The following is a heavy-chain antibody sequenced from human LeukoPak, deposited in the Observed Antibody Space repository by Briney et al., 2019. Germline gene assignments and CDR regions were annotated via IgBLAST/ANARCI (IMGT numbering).Heavy chain of an antibody. J-gene: IGHJ4*02. CDR2: INAGNGNA. CDR1: GYTFTSYA. CDR3: AREAWHNWNDLDY. V-gene: IGHV1-3*01. Sequence: GASVKVSCKASGYTFTSYAMHWVRQAPGQRLEWMGWINAGNGNAKYSQKFQGRVTITRDTSASTACMELSSLRSEDTAVYYCAREAWHNWNDLDYWGQGTLVTVSS. D-gene: IGHD1-1*01.